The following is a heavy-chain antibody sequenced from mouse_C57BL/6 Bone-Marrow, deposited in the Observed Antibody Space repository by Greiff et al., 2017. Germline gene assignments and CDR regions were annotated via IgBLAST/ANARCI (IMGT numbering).Heavy chain of an antibody. CDR3: ARGLLGWYFDV. V-gene: IGHV1-64*01. D-gene: IGHD2-3*01. CDR1: GYTFTSYW. J-gene: IGHJ1*03. CDR2: IHPNSGST. Sequence: QVQLQQPGAELVKPGASVQLSCKASGYTFTSYWMHWVKQRPGQGLEWIGMIHPNSGSTNYNEKFKSKATLTVDKSSSTAYMQLSSLTSEDSAVYYCARGLLGWYFDVWGTGTTVTVAS.